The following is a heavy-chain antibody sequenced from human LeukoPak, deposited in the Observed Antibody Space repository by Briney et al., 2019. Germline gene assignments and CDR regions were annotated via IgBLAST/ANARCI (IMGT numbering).Heavy chain of an antibody. CDR1: GFTFDDYA. V-gene: IGHV3-74*01. J-gene: IGHJ4*02. CDR3: ARSNQADDY. D-gene: IGHD1-14*01. Sequence: GGSLRLSCTASGFTFDDYAMHWVRQVPGKGLVWVARINPGGSSITYADSVKGRFTISRDNAKNTLYLQMDSLRVEDTGVYYCARSNQADDYWGQGTLVTVSS. CDR2: INPGGSSI.